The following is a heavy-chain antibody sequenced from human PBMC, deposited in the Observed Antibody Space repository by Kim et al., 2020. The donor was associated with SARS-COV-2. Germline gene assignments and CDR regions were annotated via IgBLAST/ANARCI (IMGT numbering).Heavy chain of an antibody. Sequence: YAQKLQGRVTMTTDTSTSTAYMELRSLRSDDTAVYYCARDLSYSGSYLGYWGQGTLVTVSS. V-gene: IGHV1-18*01. J-gene: IGHJ4*02. CDR3: ARDLSYSGSYLGY. D-gene: IGHD1-26*01.